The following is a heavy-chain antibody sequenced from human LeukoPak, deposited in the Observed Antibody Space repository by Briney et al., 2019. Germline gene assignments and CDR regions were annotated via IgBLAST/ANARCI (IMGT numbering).Heavy chain of an antibody. V-gene: IGHV4-59*01. D-gene: IGHD2-2*01. CDR2: IYYSGST. CDR1: GGSTSSYY. J-gene: IGHJ3*02. Sequence: SETLSLTCTVSGGSTSSYYWSWIRQPPGKGLEWIGYIYYSGSTNYNPSLKSRVTISVDTSKNQFSLKLSSVTAADTAVYYCARGRADCSSTSCPPMDAFDIWGQGTMVTVSS. CDR3: ARGRADCSSTSCPPMDAFDI.